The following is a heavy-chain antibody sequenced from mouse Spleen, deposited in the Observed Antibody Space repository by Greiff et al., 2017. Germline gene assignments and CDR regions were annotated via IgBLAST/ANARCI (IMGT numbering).Heavy chain of an antibody. CDR1: GYTFTSYW. D-gene: IGHD2-4*01. CDR3: ARGVADYEAWFAY. Sequence: QVQLQQSGAELAKPGASVKLSCKASGYTFTSYWMHWVKQRPGQGLEWIGYINPSSGYTKYNQKFKDKATLTADKSSSTAYMQLSSLTYEDSAVYYCARGVADYEAWFAYWGQGTLVTVSA. J-gene: IGHJ3*01. V-gene: IGHV1-7*01. CDR2: INPSSGYT.